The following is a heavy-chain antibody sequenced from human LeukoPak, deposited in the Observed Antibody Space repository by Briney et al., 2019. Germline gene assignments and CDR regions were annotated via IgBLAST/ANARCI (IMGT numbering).Heavy chain of an antibody. V-gene: IGHV4-4*02. CDR1: GGSISSSNW. CDR2: IYHSGST. CDR3: ARVASYYGSSGYYYGLDY. D-gene: IGHD3-22*01. Sequence: SGTLSLTCAVSGGSISSSNWWSWVRQPPGEGLEWIGEIYHSGSTNYNPSLKSRVTISVDKSKNQFSLKLSSVTAADTAVYYCARVASYYGSSGYYYGLDYWGQGTLVTVSS. J-gene: IGHJ4*02.